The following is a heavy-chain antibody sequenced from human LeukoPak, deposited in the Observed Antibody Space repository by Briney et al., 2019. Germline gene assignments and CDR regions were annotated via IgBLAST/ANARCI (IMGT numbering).Heavy chain of an antibody. V-gene: IGHV4-4*07. J-gene: IGHJ4*02. CDR1: GGSISGYY. Sequence: SETLPLTCTVSGGSISGYYWSWIRQPAGQGLEWIGRIYTNGDTRYSPSLKSRVTMSVDTSKNQISLKLRPVTAADTAVYFCARAAGAAGGQYFDYWGQGSFVTVSS. CDR2: IYTNGDT. CDR3: ARAAGAAGGQYFDY. D-gene: IGHD6-13*01.